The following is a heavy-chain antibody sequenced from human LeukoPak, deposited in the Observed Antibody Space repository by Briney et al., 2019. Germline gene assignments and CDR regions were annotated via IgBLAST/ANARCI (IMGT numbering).Heavy chain of an antibody. CDR1: GFTFSSYA. J-gene: IGHJ4*02. CDR2: ISYDGSNK. Sequence: PGGSLRLSCAASGFTFSSYAMHWVRQAPGKGLEWVAVISYDGSNKYYADSVKGRFTISRDNSKNTLYLQMNSLRAEDTAVYYCAKDPLGYSYGYGYYFDYWGQGTLVTVSS. V-gene: IGHV3-30-3*01. D-gene: IGHD5-18*01. CDR3: AKDPLGYSYGYGYYFDY.